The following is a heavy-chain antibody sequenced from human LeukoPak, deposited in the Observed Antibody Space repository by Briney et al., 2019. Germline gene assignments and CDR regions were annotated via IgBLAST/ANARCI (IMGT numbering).Heavy chain of an antibody. CDR3: AKADYDILGFDY. Sequence: PGGSLRLSCAASGFTFSSYAMSWVHQAPGKGLEWVSAISGSGGSTYYADSVKGRFTISRDNSKNTLYLQMNSLRAEDTAVYYCAKADYDILGFDYWGQGTLVTVSS. CDR1: GFTFSSYA. CDR2: ISGSGGST. J-gene: IGHJ4*02. V-gene: IGHV3-23*01. D-gene: IGHD3-9*01.